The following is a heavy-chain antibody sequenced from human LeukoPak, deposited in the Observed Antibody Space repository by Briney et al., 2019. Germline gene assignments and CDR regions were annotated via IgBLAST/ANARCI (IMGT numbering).Heavy chain of an antibody. CDR2: IYYSGST. V-gene: IGHV4-39*01. D-gene: IGHD1-26*01. J-gene: IGHJ4*02. CDR3: AQNASDSWTSYFDY. Sequence: PSETLSLTCTVSGGSISSVTYYWGWVRQPPGEGLEWIVSIYYSGSTSYNPSLKSRVTIAVDTSKNQFALKLDSWTAADTAVYYGAQNASDSWTSYFDYWGQGTLVTVSS. CDR1: GGSISSVTYY.